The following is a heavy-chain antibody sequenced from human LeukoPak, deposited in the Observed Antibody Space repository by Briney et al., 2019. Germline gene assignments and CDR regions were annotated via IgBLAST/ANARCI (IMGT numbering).Heavy chain of an antibody. CDR2: IYTNGRT. Sequence: SETLSLTCTVSSDSISSHYWGWILQPAGKGLEWIGRIYTNGRTNYNPSLRSRLTMSVDTSKNLFSLKLTSVTAADTAVYYCVKYSGSYGSDYFDYWGQGTLVTVSS. CDR1: SDSISSHY. D-gene: IGHD1-26*01. J-gene: IGHJ4*02. V-gene: IGHV4-4*07. CDR3: VKYSGSYGSDYFDY.